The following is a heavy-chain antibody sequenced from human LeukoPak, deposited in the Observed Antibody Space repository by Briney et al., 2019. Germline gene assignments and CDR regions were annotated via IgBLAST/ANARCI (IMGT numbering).Heavy chain of an antibody. J-gene: IGHJ4*02. CDR3: ARAYYYDSSGGKIQYYFDY. CDR2: ISSSSSTI. CDR1: GFTFSSYS. D-gene: IGHD3-22*01. Sequence: PGGSLRLSCAASGFTFSSYSMNWVRQAPGKGLEWVSYISSSSSTIYYADSVKGRFTISRDNAKNSLYLQMNSLRDEDTAVYYCARAYYYDSSGGKIQYYFDYWGLGTLVTVSS. V-gene: IGHV3-48*02.